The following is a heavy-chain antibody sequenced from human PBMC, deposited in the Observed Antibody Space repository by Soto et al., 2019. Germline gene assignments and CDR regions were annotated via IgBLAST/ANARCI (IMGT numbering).Heavy chain of an antibody. D-gene: IGHD3-3*01. CDR2: IKSKTDGGTT. Sequence: GGSLRLSCAASGFTFSSYSMNWVRQAPGKGLEWVGRIKSKTDGGTTDYAAPVKGRFTISRDDSKNTLYLQMNSLKTEDTAVYYCTTDWSRFFGVWYYFDYWGQGTLVTVSS. CDR1: GFTFSSYS. J-gene: IGHJ4*02. V-gene: IGHV3-15*07. CDR3: TTDWSRFFGVWYYFDY.